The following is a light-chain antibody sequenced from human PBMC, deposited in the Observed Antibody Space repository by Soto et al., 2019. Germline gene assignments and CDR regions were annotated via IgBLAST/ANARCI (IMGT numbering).Light chain of an antibody. CDR1: QSVSSSY. CDR3: QQYGSSLFT. Sequence: EIVLTQSPGTLSLSRGERATLSCRASQSVSSSYLAWYQQKPGQAPRLLIYGASSRATGIPDRFSGSGSGTDFTLTISRLEPDDFAVYYCQQYGSSLFTFGPGTKVDIK. J-gene: IGKJ3*01. CDR2: GAS. V-gene: IGKV3-20*01.